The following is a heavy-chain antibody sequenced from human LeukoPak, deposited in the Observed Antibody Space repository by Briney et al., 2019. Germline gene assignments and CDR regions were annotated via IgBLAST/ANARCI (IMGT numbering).Heavy chain of an antibody. J-gene: IGHJ4*02. CDR2: IKRDGSAE. D-gene: IGHD3-10*01. Sequence: GGSLRLSCAASGFTFSTYWMSWVRQAPGKGLEWVANIKRDGSAEYYVDSVKGRFTISRDNAKNSLYLQMNSLTVEDTAVYYCARDFRGFGEFDYWGQGTLVTVSS. CDR3: ARDFRGFGEFDY. V-gene: IGHV3-7*05. CDR1: GFTFSTYW.